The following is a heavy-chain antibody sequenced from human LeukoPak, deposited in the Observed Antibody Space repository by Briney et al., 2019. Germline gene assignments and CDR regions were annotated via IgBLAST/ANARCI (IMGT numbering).Heavy chain of an antibody. CDR1: GGSIGTYY. CDR3: ARGDYYYYGMDV. Sequence: SETLSLTCTVSGGSIGTYYWSWIRQPPGKGLEWIGYMYYSGSTNYNPSLKSRVTISVDTAKNHFSLNLTSVTAADTAVYFCARGDYYYYGMDVWGQGTAVTVSS. CDR2: MYYSGST. J-gene: IGHJ6*02. V-gene: IGHV4-59*01.